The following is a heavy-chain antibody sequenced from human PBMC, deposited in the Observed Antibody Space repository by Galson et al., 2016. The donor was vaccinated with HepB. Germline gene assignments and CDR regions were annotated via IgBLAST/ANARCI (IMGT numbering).Heavy chain of an antibody. Sequence: SLRLSCAASGFAFSSYAMSWVRQAPGKGLEWVSAISDSGRTTYYTDSVRGRFTISRDNSRNTVHLPMNSLTAEDTAIYYCANLRGGYSGPRYYDYYNGMDVWGQGTTVTVSS. J-gene: IGHJ6*01. CDR3: ANLRGGYSGPRYYDYYNGMDV. D-gene: IGHD5-12*01. CDR1: GFAFSSYA. V-gene: IGHV3-23*01. CDR2: ISDSGRTT.